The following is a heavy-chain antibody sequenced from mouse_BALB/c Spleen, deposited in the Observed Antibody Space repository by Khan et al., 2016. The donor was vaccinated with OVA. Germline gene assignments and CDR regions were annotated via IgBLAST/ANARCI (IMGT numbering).Heavy chain of an antibody. CDR1: GFDFSRYW. J-gene: IGHJ2*01. CDR2: INPDSSTI. D-gene: IGHD1-1*01. CDR3: ARLYYYGHFDY. V-gene: IGHV4-1*02. Sequence: EVELVESGGGLVQPGGSLKLSCAASGFDFSRYWMSWVRQVPGKGLEWIGEINPDSSTINYTPSLKDKFIISRDNAKNTLYLQMSKVRSEDTALYYCARLYYYGHFDYWGPGTTLTVSS.